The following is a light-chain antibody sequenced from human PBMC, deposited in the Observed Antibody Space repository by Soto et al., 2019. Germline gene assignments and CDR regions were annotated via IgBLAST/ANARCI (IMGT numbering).Light chain of an antibody. CDR1: SSDVGGYNS. Sequence: QSALTQPRPVSGSPGQSVTISCTGTSSDVGGYNSVSWYQQHPGKAPKLIFYDVSKRPSGVPDRFSGSKSGNTASLTISGLQAEDEADYYCCSYAGTYTVVFGGGTKLTVL. CDR3: CSYAGTYTVV. J-gene: IGLJ2*01. V-gene: IGLV2-11*01. CDR2: DVS.